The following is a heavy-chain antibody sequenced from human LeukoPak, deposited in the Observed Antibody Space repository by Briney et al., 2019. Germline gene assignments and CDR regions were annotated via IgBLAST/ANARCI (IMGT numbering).Heavy chain of an antibody. D-gene: IGHD3-10*01. CDR1: GFTFSSYG. J-gene: IGHJ4*02. CDR2: ISYDGSNK. CDR3: AKDRGLPWPSSYFDY. V-gene: IGHV3-30*18. Sequence: PGGSLRLSCAASGFTFSSYGMHWVRQAPGKGLEWVAVISYDGSNKYYADSVKGRFTISRDNSKNTLYLQMNSLRAEDTAVYYCAKDRGLPWPSSYFDYWGQGTLVTVSS.